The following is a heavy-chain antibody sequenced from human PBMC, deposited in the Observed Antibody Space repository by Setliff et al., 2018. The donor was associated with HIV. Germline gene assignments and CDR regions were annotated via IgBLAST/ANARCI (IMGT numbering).Heavy chain of an antibody. V-gene: IGHV4-61*02. CDR1: GGSISSGSYY. D-gene: IGHD3-10*01. CDR2: IYASGNT. CDR3: SRDYFGSASRNFYQFMDV. J-gene: IGHJ6*03. Sequence: SETLSLTCNVSGGSISSGSYYWNWIRQPAGKGLEWIGRIYASGNTNYNPALKGRVTISIDTSKNPFSLRLTSVTAAYTAVYYCSRDYFGSASRNFYQFMDVWGKGTTVTVSS.